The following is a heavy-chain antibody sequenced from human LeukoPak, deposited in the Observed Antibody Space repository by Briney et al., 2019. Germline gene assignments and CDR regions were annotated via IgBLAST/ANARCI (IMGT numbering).Heavy chain of an antibody. V-gene: IGHV1-8*01. CDR3: ARGGLRFLEWLLYTDYYYYMDV. CDR2: MNPNSGNT. D-gene: IGHD3-3*01. CDR1: GYTFTSYD. Sequence: ASVKVSCKASGYTFTSYDINWVRQATGQGLEWVGWMNPNSGNTGYAQKFQGRVTMTRNTSISNVYMELSSLRSEDPAVYYCARGGLRFLEWLLYTDYYYYMDVWGKGTTVTVSS. J-gene: IGHJ6*03.